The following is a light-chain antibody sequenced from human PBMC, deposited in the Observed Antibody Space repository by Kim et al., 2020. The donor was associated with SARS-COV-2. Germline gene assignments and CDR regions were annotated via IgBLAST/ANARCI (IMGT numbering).Light chain of an antibody. CDR3: SSYTSSSTLV. J-gene: IGLJ3*02. V-gene: IGLV2-14*03. CDR2: DVN. Sequence: QSALTQPASVSGSPGQSITISCTGTSSDVGGYNYVSWYQHHPGKAPKLMIYDVNKRPSGVSNRFSGSKSGNTVSLTISGLQAEDEANYYCSSYTSSSTLVFGGGTKVTVL. CDR1: SSDVGGYNY.